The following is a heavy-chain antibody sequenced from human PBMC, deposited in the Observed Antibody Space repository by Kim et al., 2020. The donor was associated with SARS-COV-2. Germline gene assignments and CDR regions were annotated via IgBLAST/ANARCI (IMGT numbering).Heavy chain of an antibody. CDR1: GGSISSSSYY. CDR2: IYYSGST. Sequence: SETLSLTCTVSGGSISSSSYYWGWIRQPPGKGLEWIGSIYYSGSTYYNPSLKSRVTISVDTSKNQFSLKLSSVTAADTAVYYCARCRLRMGSGYWAGPDYWGQGTLVTVSS. J-gene: IGHJ4*02. V-gene: IGHV4-39*01. D-gene: IGHD3-22*01. CDR3: ARCRLRMGSGYWAGPDY.